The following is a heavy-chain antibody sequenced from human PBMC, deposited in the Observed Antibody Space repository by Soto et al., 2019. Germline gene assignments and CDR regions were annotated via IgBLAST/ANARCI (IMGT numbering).Heavy chain of an antibody. CDR1: GYTFSNFG. V-gene: IGHV1-18*01. CDR2: ISAYSGNT. CDR3: ARDLVGGMDV. Sequence: ASVKVSCKASGYTFSNFGISWLRQAPGQGLEWMGWISAYSGNTNFAQKFQGRVPMTTDTSTSTAYMELRSLRSDDTAVYYCARDLVGGMDVWGQGTTVTVSS. J-gene: IGHJ6*02.